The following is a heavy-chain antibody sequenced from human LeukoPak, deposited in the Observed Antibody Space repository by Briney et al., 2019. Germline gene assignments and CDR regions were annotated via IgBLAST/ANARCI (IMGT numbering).Heavy chain of an antibody. CDR2: LSGSGGSA. CDR1: GFTFSSYA. CDR3: AKGRYESSGFNWAA. J-gene: IGHJ4*02. V-gene: IGHV3-23*01. Sequence: GGSLRLSCAASGFTFSSYAMSWVRQAPGKGLEWVSALSGSGGSAYYADSVKGRFTISRDNSKNTLYLQMNSLRAEDTAVYYCAKGRYESSGFNWAAWGQGTLVTVSS. D-gene: IGHD3-22*01.